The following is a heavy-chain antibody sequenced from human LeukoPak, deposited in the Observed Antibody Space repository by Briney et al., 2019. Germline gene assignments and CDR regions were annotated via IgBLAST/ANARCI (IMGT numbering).Heavy chain of an antibody. Sequence: GGSLRLSCAASGFTFSSYGMHWVRQAPGKGLEWVAVISYDGSSKYYADSVKGRFTISRDNFKNTLYLQMNSLRAEDTAVYYCAKDSELENWGQGTLVTVSS. CDR2: ISYDGSSK. V-gene: IGHV3-30*18. CDR1: GFTFSSYG. D-gene: IGHD3-3*01. J-gene: IGHJ4*02. CDR3: AKDSELEN.